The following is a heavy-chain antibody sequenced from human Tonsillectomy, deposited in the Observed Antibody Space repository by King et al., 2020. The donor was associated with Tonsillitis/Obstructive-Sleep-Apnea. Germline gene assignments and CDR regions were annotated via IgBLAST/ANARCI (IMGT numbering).Heavy chain of an antibody. J-gene: IGHJ4*02. CDR3: ASLDTTMVTGDY. Sequence: VQLVESGGGLVQPGGSLRLSCAASGFTFSSYWMSWVRQAPGKGLEWVANIKHDGSEKNYVDSVKGRFTIPRDNAKNSLYLQTNSLRAEETAVYYCASLDTTMVTGDYWGQGTLLTVSS. CDR2: IKHDGSEK. CDR1: GFTFSSYW. D-gene: IGHD5-18*01. V-gene: IGHV3-7*01.